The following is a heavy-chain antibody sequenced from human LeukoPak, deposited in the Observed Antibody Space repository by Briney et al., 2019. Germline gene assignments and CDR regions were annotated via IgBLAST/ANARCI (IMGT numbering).Heavy chain of an antibody. J-gene: IGHJ5*02. CDR2: INHSGST. CDR3: ARVTDPRYNWFDP. CDR1: GGSFSGYY. D-gene: IGHD2-21*02. Sequence: SSETLSLTCAVYGGSFSGYYWSWIRQPPGKGLEWIGEINHSGSTNYNPSLKSRVTISVDTSKNQFSLKLSSVTAADTAVYYCARVTDPRYNWFDPWGQGTLVTVSS. V-gene: IGHV4-34*01.